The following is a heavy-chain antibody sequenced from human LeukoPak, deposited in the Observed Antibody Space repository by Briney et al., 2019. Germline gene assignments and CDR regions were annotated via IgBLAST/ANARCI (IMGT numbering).Heavy chain of an antibody. CDR3: ARSDLGTITAGPFNN. CDR1: GYTFTIYG. CDR2: ISGYQGST. Sequence: ASAKVSCTASGYTFTIYGITWVRQAPGQGLEWMGWISGYQGSTKYAQNFEGRVTMTIDTSTSTAYMDLMSLRSDDTAIYFCARSDLGTITAGPFNNWGQGTLVAVSS. V-gene: IGHV1-18*01. J-gene: IGHJ4*03. D-gene: IGHD5-24*01.